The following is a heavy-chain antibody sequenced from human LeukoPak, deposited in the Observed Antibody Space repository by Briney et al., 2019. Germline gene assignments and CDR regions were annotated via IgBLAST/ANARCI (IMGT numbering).Heavy chain of an antibody. Sequence: ASVKVSCKASGYTFTSYDINWVRQATGQGLEWVGWMNPNNGNTGYAQKFQGRVTMTRNTSIGTAYMELTSLTSEDTAIYYCARRVAGVDCWGQGTLVTVSS. J-gene: IGHJ4*02. CDR1: GYTFTSYD. V-gene: IGHV1-8*01. D-gene: IGHD6-19*01. CDR2: MNPNNGNT. CDR3: ARRVAGVDC.